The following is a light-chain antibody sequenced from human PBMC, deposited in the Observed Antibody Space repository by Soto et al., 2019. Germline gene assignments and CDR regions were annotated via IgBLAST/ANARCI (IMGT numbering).Light chain of an antibody. J-gene: IGKJ5*01. CDR1: QSVSSY. Sequence: EIVLTQFPATPSLSPGEKDTLSCRASQSVSSYLAWYQQKPGQAPRLLIYDASNRATGIPARFSGSGSGTDFTLTISSLEPEDFAVYYCQQRSNLITFGQGTRLEIK. CDR3: QQRSNLIT. V-gene: IGKV3-11*01. CDR2: DAS.